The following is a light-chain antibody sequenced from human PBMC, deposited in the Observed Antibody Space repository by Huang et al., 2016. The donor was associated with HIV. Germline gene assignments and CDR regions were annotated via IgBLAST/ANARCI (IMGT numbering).Light chain of an antibody. CDR1: QSIRSY. V-gene: IGKV1-39*01. Sequence: DIQMTQSPSSLSASVGDRVTITCRASQSIRSYLNWYQQKPRKAPKLLIYAASSLQSGVPSMFSGSGSGTDFTLTISSLQPEDFATYFCQQSYTTPLTFGGGTKVEIK. J-gene: IGKJ4*01. CDR2: AAS. CDR3: QQSYTTPLT.